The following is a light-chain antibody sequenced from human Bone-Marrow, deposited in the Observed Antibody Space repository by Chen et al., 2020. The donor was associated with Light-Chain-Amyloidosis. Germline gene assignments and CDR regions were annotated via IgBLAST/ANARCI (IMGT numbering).Light chain of an antibody. CDR3: QSADSSGTYEVI. CDR1: DLPTKY. J-gene: IGLJ2*01. CDR2: RDT. Sequence: SYELTQPPSVSVAPGQTARITCSGDDLPTKYAYWYQQKPGPAPVLVIHRDTERPSGISDRFSGSRSGTTATLTIRGVQAEDEADYHCQSADSSGTYEVIFGGGTKLTVL. V-gene: IGLV3-25*03.